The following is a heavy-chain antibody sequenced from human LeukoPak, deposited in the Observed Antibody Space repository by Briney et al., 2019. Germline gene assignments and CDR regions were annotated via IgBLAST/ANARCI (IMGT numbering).Heavy chain of an antibody. V-gene: IGHV3-7*03. Sequence: PGGSLRLSCAVSGFTFSGFWMSSSRQAPGKGLEWVASINSDGSEGYYADVVKGRITISRDNAKNSLYLQINSLRAEDTAVYYCATDYYESSGYYTGTYWGQGTLVTVSS. CDR1: GFTFSGFW. CDR3: ATDYYESSGYYTGTY. D-gene: IGHD3-22*01. J-gene: IGHJ4*02. CDR2: INSDGSEG.